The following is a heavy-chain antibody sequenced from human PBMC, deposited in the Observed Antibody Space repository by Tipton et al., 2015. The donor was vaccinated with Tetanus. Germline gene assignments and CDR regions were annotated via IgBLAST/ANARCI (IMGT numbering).Heavy chain of an antibody. CDR3: ARPGRGIGNWFDP. J-gene: IGHJ5*02. D-gene: IGHD1-26*01. V-gene: IGHV4-59*12. CDR2: IYQSGTT. CDR1: GGSMSSNY. Sequence: TLSLTCTVSGGSMSSNYWSWIRQPPGKGPEWLGQIYQSGTTKYNPSLKGRVTISEDKSKNHFSLTLKSVTAADTAVYYCARPGRGIGNWFDPWGQGTLVTVSS.